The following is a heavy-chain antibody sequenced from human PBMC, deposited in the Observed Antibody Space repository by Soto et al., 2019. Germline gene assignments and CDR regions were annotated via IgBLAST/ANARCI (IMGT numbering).Heavy chain of an antibody. CDR1: GFTFSSYA. Sequence: QVQLVESGGGVVQPGRSLRLSCAASGFTFSSYAMHWVRQVPGKGLEWVAVISYDGSNKYYADSVKGRFTISRDNSKNTLYLQMNSLRAEDTAVYYCARVYCGGDCPEYYYYYYGMDVWGQGTTVTVSS. D-gene: IGHD2-21*02. J-gene: IGHJ6*02. V-gene: IGHV3-30-3*01. CDR2: ISYDGSNK. CDR3: ARVYCGGDCPEYYYYYYGMDV.